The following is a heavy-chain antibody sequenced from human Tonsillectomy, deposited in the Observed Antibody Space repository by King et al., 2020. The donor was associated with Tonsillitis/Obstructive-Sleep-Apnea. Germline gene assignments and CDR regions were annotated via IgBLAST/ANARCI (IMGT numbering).Heavy chain of an antibody. J-gene: IGHJ4*02. CDR3: ARDGLLTGARGYFDY. D-gene: IGHD1-20*01. CDR1: GDSVSSNSAA. V-gene: IGHV6-1*01. CDR2: IYYRSKWYT. Sequence: VQLQQSGPGLVKPSQTLSLTCAISGDSVSSNSAACNWIRQSPSRGLEGLGRIYYRSKWYTDYAVSVKSRITINPDTSRNQFSLQLNSVTSEDTAVYYCARDGLLTGARGYFDYWGQGTLVPVSS.